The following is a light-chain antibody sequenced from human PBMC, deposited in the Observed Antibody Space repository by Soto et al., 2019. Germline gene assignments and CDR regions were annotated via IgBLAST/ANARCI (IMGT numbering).Light chain of an antibody. V-gene: IGKV3-20*01. CDR2: GAS. J-gene: IGKJ4*01. CDR3: QQYGTSPLT. CDR1: QSVAINY. Sequence: EFVLTQSPGTLSLSPGERATRSCRASQSVAINYLAWYQQKPGQAPRLLIYGASSRATGIPYRFSGSGSGTDFTHTISKLEPEDFAVYYCQQYGTSPLTFGGGTKVEIK.